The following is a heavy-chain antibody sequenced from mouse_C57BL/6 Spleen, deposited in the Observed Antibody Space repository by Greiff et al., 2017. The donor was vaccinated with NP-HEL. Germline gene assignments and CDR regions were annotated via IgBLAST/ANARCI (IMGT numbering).Heavy chain of an antibody. CDR1: GYAFSSYW. CDR2: IYPGDGDT. Sequence: QVQLQQSGAELVKPGASVKLSCKASGYAFSSYWMNWVQQRPGKGLEWIGQIYPGDGDTNYNVKFKGKATLTAAKSSSTAYMQLSSLTSEDSAVYVCARSIYYGNHDGFAYWGQGTLVTVSA. V-gene: IGHV1-80*01. J-gene: IGHJ3*01. D-gene: IGHD2-1*01. CDR3: ARSIYYGNHDGFAY.